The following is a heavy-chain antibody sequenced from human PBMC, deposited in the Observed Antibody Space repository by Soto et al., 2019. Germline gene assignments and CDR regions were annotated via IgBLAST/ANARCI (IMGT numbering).Heavy chain of an antibody. CDR1: GGSISSYY. J-gene: IGHJ6*02. CDR2: IYYSGST. D-gene: IGHD6-13*01. Sequence: TSETLSLTCTVSGGSISSYYWSWIRQPPGKGLEWIGYIYYSGSTNYNPSLKSRVTISVDTSKNQFSLKLSSVTAADTAVYYCARVRSSTYPAYYYSGTAVRGQGTTVPISS. CDR3: ARVRSSTYPAYYYSGTAV. V-gene: IGHV4-59*01.